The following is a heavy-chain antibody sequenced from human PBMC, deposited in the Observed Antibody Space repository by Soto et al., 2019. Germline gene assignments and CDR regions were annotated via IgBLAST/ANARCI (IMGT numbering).Heavy chain of an antibody. V-gene: IGHV2-5*02. CDR1: GFSLSTSGVG. CDR2: IYWDDDK. Sequence: GSGPTLVNTKQTLTLTCPFSGFSLSTSGVGVGWIRQPPGKALEWLAVIYWDDDKRYSPSRKSRLIITKGTSKNQVVLTMTKMDPVDTATYYCAHRHPAAIVTGWFDSWGQGTPVTVS. CDR3: AHRHPAAIVTGWFDS. D-gene: IGHD2-2*01. J-gene: IGHJ5*02.